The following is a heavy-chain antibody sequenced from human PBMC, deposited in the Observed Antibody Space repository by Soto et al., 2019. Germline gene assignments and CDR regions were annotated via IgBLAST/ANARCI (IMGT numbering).Heavy chain of an antibody. D-gene: IGHD6-13*01. Sequence: QVQLVQSGAEVKKPGASVKVSCKASGYTFTGYYMHWVRQAPGQGLEWMGWINPNSGGTNYAQKFQGWVTMTRDTSISTAYMELSRLRSDDTAVYYCARGQDSSSWYGDYGMDVWGQGTTVTVSS. CDR2: INPNSGGT. CDR3: ARGQDSSSWYGDYGMDV. V-gene: IGHV1-2*04. J-gene: IGHJ6*02. CDR1: GYTFTGYY.